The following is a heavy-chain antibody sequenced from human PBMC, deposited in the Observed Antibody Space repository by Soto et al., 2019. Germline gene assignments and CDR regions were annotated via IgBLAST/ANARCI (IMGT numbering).Heavy chain of an antibody. Sequence: SETLSLTCTVSGGSISSYYWIRLLQPPGKGLEWIGYIYYSGSTNYNPSLKSRVTISVDTSKNQFSLKLSSVTAADTAVYYCARDESPYYYDSSGYYGLWGQGTLVTVSS. V-gene: IGHV4-59*01. CDR2: IYYSGST. CDR1: GGSISSYY. J-gene: IGHJ4*02. CDR3: ARDESPYYYDSSGYYGL. D-gene: IGHD3-22*01.